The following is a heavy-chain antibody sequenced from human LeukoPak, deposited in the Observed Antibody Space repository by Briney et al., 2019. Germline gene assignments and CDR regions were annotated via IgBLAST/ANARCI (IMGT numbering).Heavy chain of an antibody. D-gene: IGHD3-22*01. J-gene: IGHJ4*02. CDR3: AKVSDSSGYAY. V-gene: IGHV3-48*03. CDR2: ISSSGSTI. CDR1: GFTFSSYE. Sequence: GGSLRLSCAASGFTFSSYEMNWVRQAPGKGLEWVSYISSSGSTIYYADSVKGRFTISGDNAKNSLYLQMNSLRAEDTAVYYCAKVSDSSGYAYWGQGTLVTVSS.